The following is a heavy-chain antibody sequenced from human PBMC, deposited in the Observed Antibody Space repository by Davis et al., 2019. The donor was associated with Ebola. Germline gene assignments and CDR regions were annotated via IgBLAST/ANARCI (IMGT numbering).Heavy chain of an antibody. Sequence: GGSLRLSCAASGFTFSSYWMSWVRQAPGKGLEWVANIKQDGSEKYYVDSVKGRFTISRDNAKNSLYLQMNSLRAEDTAVYYCARTLRITMVQGGIFHYWGQGTLVTVSS. J-gene: IGHJ4*02. D-gene: IGHD3-10*01. CDR3: ARTLRITMVQGGIFHY. CDR2: IKQDGSEK. V-gene: IGHV3-7*01. CDR1: GFTFSSYW.